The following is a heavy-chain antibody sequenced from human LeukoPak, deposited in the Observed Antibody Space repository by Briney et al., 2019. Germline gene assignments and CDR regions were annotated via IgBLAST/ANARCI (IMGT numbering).Heavy chain of an antibody. CDR2: ISGDGGRT. CDR3: ATKTAVAGHYFDY. CDR1: GFTFSSYA. Sequence: GGPLRLSCAASGFTFSSYAMSWVRQAPGKGLEWVSTISGDGGRTYYADSVKGRFTISRDNSKNTLYLQMNSLRAEDTAVYYCATKTAVAGHYFDYWGQGTLVTVSS. D-gene: IGHD6-19*01. J-gene: IGHJ4*02. V-gene: IGHV3-23*01.